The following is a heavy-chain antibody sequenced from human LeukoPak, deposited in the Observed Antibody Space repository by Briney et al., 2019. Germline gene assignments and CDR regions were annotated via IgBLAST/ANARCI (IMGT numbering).Heavy chain of an antibody. J-gene: IGHJ5*02. D-gene: IGHD6-13*01. Sequence: SETLSLTCTVSGGSISSHYWTWIRQPPGKGLEWIGYYYYGGSTNYNPSLKSRVTISVDTSKNQFSLKLSSVTAADTAVYFCARDPGTTYGSSNWFDPWGQGTLVTVSS. CDR1: GGSISSHY. CDR2: YYYGGST. V-gene: IGHV4-59*11. CDR3: ARDPGTTYGSSNWFDP.